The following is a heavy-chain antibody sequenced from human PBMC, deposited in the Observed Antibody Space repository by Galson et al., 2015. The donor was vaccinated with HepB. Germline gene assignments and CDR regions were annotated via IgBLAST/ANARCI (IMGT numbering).Heavy chain of an antibody. CDR2: IWSDGSNG. D-gene: IGHD4-17*01. Sequence: SLRLSCAASGFTFSKYGMHWVRQAPGKGLEWVSFIWSDGSNGYYTDSVKGRFTVSRDNSKNTLYLQMDCLRDEDTAVYFCAREGDGDLHYFDYWGQGTLVTVSS. CDR1: GFTFSKYG. V-gene: IGHV3-33*01. J-gene: IGHJ4*02. CDR3: AREGDGDLHYFDY.